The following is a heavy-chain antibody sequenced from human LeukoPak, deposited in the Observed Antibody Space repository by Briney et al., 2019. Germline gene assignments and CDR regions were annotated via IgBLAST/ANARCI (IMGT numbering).Heavy chain of an antibody. CDR1: GGTFSSYA. J-gene: IGHJ4*02. CDR2: IIPILGIA. Sequence: SVKVSCKASGGTFSSYAISWVRQAPGQGLEWMGSIIPILGIANYAQKFQGRVTITADKSTSTAYMELSSLRSEDTAVYYCASDLPDRWLQPNYFDYWGQGTLVTVSS. CDR3: ASDLPDRWLQPNYFDY. V-gene: IGHV1-69*04. D-gene: IGHD5-24*01.